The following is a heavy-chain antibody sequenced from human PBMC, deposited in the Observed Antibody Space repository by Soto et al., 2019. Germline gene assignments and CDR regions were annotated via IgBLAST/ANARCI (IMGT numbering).Heavy chain of an antibody. D-gene: IGHD2-2*01. CDR1: GFTFSSYS. CDR2: ISSSSSTI. Sequence: GGSLRLSCAASGFTFSSYSMNWVRQAPGKGLEWVSYISSSSSTIYYADSVKGRFTISRDNAKNSLYLQMNSLRAEDTAVYYCARDSELGYCSSTSCSFDYWGQGTLVTVS. V-gene: IGHV3-48*01. CDR3: ARDSELGYCSSTSCSFDY. J-gene: IGHJ4*02.